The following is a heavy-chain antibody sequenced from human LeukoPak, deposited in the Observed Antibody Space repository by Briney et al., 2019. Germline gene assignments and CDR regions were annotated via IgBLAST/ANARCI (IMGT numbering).Heavy chain of an antibody. V-gene: IGHV3-64*01. D-gene: IGHD6-6*01. Sequence: PGGSLRLSCAASGFTFSSYAMHWVRQAPGKGLEYVSAISSNGGSTYYANSVKGRFTISRDNSKNTLYLQMGSLRAEDMAVYYCARDFTSSSFNWFDPWGQGTLVTVSS. CDR2: ISSNGGST. CDR1: GFTFSSYA. CDR3: ARDFTSSSFNWFDP. J-gene: IGHJ5*02.